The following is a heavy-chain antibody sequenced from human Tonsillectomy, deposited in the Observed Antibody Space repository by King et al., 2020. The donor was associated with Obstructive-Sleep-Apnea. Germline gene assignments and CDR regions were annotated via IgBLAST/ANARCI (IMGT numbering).Heavy chain of an antibody. V-gene: IGHV3-21*01. CDR3: ARDGRFGELLSELDY. CDR1: GFTFSSYS. J-gene: IGHJ4*02. D-gene: IGHD3-10*01. CDR2: ISSSSSYI. Sequence: VQLVESGGGLVKPGGSLRLSCAASGFTFSSYSMNWVRQAPGKGLEWVSSISSSSSYIYYADSVKGRFTISRDNAKNSLYLQMNSLRAEGTAVYYCARDGRFGELLSELDYWGQGTLVTVSS.